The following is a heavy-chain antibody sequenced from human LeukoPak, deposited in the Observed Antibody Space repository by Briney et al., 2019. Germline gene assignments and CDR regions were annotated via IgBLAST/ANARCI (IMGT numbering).Heavy chain of an antibody. J-gene: IGHJ6*02. CDR3: AKEGEYGIAAASGMDV. D-gene: IGHD6-13*01. Sequence: GGCLRLSCAASGFTFSSYALSWVRQAPGKGVEWVSAIIRRGGSTYYADSVKGRFTISRDNSKNKLYLQMNSLRAEDTAVYYCAKEGEYGIAAASGMDVWGQGTTVTVSS. CDR1: GFTFSSYA. V-gene: IGHV3-23*01. CDR2: IIRRGGST.